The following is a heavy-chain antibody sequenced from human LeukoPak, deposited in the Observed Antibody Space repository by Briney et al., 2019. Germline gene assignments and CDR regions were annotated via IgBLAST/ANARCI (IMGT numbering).Heavy chain of an antibody. CDR3: ARAMVYYYYYYGMDV. CDR1: GYTFTSYD. J-gene: IGHJ6*02. CDR2: MNPNSGNT. V-gene: IGHV1-8*01. Sequence: ASVKVSCKASGYTFTSYDIHWVRQATGQGLEWMGWMNPNSGNTGYAQKFQGRVTMTRNTSISTAYMELSSLRSEDTAVYYCARAMVYYYYYYGMDVWGQGTTVTVSS. D-gene: IGHD2-8*01.